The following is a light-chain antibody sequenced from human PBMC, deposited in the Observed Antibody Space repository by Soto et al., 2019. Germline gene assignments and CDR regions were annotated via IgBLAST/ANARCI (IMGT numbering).Light chain of an antibody. Sequence: QSVLTQPPSVSGAPGQRVTISCTGSSSNIGAGYDVHWYQQLPGTAPKLLIYGNSNRPSGVPDRFSGSKSGTSASLAITGRQAEDEADDYCQSYDSSLSANYVFGTGTKLTVL. CDR3: QSYDSSLSANYV. CDR2: GNS. CDR1: SSNIGAGYD. J-gene: IGLJ1*01. V-gene: IGLV1-40*01.